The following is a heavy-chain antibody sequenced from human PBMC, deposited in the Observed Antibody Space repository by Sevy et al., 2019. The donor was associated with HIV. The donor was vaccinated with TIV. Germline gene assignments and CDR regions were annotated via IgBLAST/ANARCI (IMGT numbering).Heavy chain of an antibody. D-gene: IGHD2-15*01. J-gene: IGHJ6*02. CDR1: GFTIRTYN. CDR2: ISSSSTYI. CDR3: ARDLVIPATTDYFYYGMDV. Sequence: GGSLRLSCAASGFTIRTYNMNWVRQAPGKGLEWVSSISSSSTYIYYAESVKGRFTISRDNAKNSRYLQMSSLRAENKAVYYCARDLVIPATTDYFYYGMDVLGQGTTVTVSS. V-gene: IGHV3-21*01.